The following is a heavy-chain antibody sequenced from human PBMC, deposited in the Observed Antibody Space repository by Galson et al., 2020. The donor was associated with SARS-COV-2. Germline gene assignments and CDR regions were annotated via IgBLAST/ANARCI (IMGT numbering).Heavy chain of an antibody. CDR3: ARDTAGTNYYYGMDV. CDR2: INHSGST. J-gene: IGHJ6*02. CDR1: GGSFSSYY. V-gene: IGHV4-34*01. D-gene: IGHD6-19*01. Sequence: SETLSLTCAVYGGSFSSYYWSWIRQPPGKGLEWIGEINHSGSTNYNPSLKSRVTISVDTSKNQFSLKLSSVTAADTAVYYCARDTAGTNYYYGMDVWGQGTTVTVSS.